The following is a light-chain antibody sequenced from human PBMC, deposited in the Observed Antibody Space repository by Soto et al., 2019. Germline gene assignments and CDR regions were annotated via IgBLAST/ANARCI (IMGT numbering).Light chain of an antibody. Sequence: DIGITQSPDALALSLFDRATINCKSIQIFLYSSNNKNYLAWYQQKPGQPPKLLIYWASTRESGVPERFRGSGSGTDFTLTITSMQAEDVAVYYCQQSYSSKWTFGQGTKVDI. CDR1: QIFLYSSNNKNY. V-gene: IGKV4-1*01. CDR3: QQSYSSKWT. CDR2: WAS. J-gene: IGKJ1*01.